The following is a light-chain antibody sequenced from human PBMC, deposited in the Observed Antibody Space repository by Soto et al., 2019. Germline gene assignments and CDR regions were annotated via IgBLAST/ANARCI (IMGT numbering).Light chain of an antibody. CDR3: QQSYTTPVT. CDR2: DAS. CDR1: QSINTF. J-gene: IGKJ2*01. V-gene: IGKV3-11*01. Sequence: EVLLTQSPATLSVSPGESVTLSCRASQSINTFLAWYQQKPGQAPRLLIYDASSRAAGVPARFSGRGSGTDFTLTINSLEPEDFATYYCQQSYTTPVTFGQGTKLEIK.